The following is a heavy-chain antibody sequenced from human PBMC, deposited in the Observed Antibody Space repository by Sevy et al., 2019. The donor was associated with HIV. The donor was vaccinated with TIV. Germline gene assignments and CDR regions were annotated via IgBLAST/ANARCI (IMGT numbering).Heavy chain of an antibody. V-gene: IGHV1-18*01. CDR3: GRVTYIYYIDY. J-gene: IGHJ4*02. CDR2: MSTYNGNT. D-gene: IGHD3-22*01. CDR1: GYPFTNYG. Sequence: ASVKVSCKTSGYPFTNYGVTWVRQAPGQGLEWMGWMSTYNGNTNYAQKYQGRVTMTTDTSTNTVYMELRSLRSDDTAIYYCGRVTYIYYIDYWGQGTLVTVS.